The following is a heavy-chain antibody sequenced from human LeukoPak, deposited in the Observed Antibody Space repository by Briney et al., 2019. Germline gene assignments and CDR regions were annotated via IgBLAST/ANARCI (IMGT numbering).Heavy chain of an antibody. V-gene: IGHV3-48*01. D-gene: IGHD3-16*01. Sequence: PGGSLRLSCAASGFTFSSYSMNWVRQAPGKGLEWVSYISGSSSSIYYADSVKGRFTISRDNAKNSLYLQMNSLRAEDTAVYYCARAPGGDAFDIWGQGTMVTVSS. CDR3: ARAPGGDAFDI. CDR1: GFTFSSYS. J-gene: IGHJ3*02. CDR2: ISGSSSSI.